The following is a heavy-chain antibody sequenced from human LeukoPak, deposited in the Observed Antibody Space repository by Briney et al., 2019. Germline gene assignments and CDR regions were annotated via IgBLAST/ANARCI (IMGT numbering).Heavy chain of an antibody. D-gene: IGHD3-22*01. J-gene: IGHJ4*02. CDR3: ARRGVVIRVILVGFHKEAYYFDS. V-gene: IGHV3-23*01. CDR1: GITLSNYG. Sequence: GGSLRLSCAVSGITLSNYGMSWVRQAPGKGLEWVAGISDSGGRTNYADSVKGRFTISRDNPKNTLYLQMNSLRAEDTAVYFCARRGVVIRVILVGFHKEAYYFDSWGQGALVTVSS. CDR2: ISDSGGRT.